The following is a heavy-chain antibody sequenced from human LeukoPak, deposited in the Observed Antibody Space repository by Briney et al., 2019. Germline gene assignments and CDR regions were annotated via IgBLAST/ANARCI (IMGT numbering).Heavy chain of an antibody. CDR2: ISWNSGSI. CDR3: AKFRPYYFDY. Sequence: PGGSLRLSCAASGFTFDDYAMHWVRQAPGKGLEWVSGISWNSGSIGYADSVKGRFTISRDNAKNSLYPQMNSLRAEDTALYYCAKFRPYYFDYWGQGTLVTVSS. D-gene: IGHD6-6*01. CDR1: GFTFDDYA. J-gene: IGHJ4*02. V-gene: IGHV3-9*01.